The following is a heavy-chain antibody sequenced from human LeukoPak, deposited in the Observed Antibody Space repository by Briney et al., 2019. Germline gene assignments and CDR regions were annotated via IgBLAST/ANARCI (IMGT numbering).Heavy chain of an antibody. CDR1: GFTYSNDW. Sequence: GGSLRLSCAVSGFTYSNDWMSWVRQAPGKGLEWVANINRDGSDKYYVDSVKGRFTISRDNAKNSLYLQMSSLRAEDTAVYHCVTDVSGSLGDWGQGTLVTVSS. J-gene: IGHJ4*02. D-gene: IGHD5-12*01. CDR3: VTDVSGSLGD. V-gene: IGHV3-7*05. CDR2: INRDGSDK.